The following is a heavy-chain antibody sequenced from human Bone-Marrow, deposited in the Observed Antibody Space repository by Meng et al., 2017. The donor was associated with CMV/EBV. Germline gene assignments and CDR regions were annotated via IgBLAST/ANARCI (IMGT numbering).Heavy chain of an antibody. CDR1: GYTFTSYG. D-gene: IGHD3-3*01. CDR2: ISAYNGNT. Sequence: ASVKFSCKASGYTFTSYGISWVRQASGQGLEWMGWISAYNGNTNYAQKLPGRVTMTTDTYTSTAYMELRSLRSDDTAVYYCSRAPPPLNSNFGVVIRSYYYYYGMDVWGQGTTVTVSS. CDR3: SRAPPPLNSNFGVVIRSYYYYYGMDV. V-gene: IGHV1-18*01. J-gene: IGHJ6*02.